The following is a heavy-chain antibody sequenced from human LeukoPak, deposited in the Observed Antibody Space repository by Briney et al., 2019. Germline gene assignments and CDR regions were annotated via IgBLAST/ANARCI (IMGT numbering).Heavy chain of an antibody. D-gene: IGHD3-22*01. Sequence: GGSLRLSCAASGFTFSSYAMSWVRQAPGKGLEWVSAISGSGGSTYYADSVKGRFTTSRDNSKNTLYLQMNSLRAEDTAVYYCAKRTDSSGYYYVDYWGQGTLVTVSS. CDR3: AKRTDSSGYYYVDY. CDR1: GFTFSSYA. J-gene: IGHJ4*02. CDR2: ISGSGGST. V-gene: IGHV3-23*01.